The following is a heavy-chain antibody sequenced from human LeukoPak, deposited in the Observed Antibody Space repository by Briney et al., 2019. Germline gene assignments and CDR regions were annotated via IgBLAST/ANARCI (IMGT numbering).Heavy chain of an antibody. CDR3: ASTYSGYHY. J-gene: IGHJ4*02. V-gene: IGHV1-69*10. D-gene: IGHD5-12*01. Sequence: SVKVSCKAFGGTLRRNDLTWVRPAPGQGLEWMGGFIPNLSMSHYAQKFKARVTITADESTTTVYMELRSLRSEDTAVYYCASTYSGYHYWGQGTLVTVSS. CDR1: GGTLRRND. CDR2: FIPNLSMS.